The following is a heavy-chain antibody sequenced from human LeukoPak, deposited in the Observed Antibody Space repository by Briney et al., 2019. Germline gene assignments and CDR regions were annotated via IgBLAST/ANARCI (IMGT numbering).Heavy chain of an antibody. V-gene: IGHV3-53*01. Sequence: PGGSLRLSCAASGFTVRSNYMSWVRQAPGKGLEWVSVIYSGGRTYYADSVKGRFTISRDNSKKLLYLEMNSLRAEDTAVYYCARAYSVRYGLGYYYMDVWGKGTTVTISS. J-gene: IGHJ6*03. D-gene: IGHD5/OR15-5a*01. CDR2: IYSGGRT. CDR3: ARAYSVRYGLGYYYMDV. CDR1: GFTVRSNY.